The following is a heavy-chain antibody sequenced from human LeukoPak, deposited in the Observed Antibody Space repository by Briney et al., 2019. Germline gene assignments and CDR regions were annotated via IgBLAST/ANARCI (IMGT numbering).Heavy chain of an antibody. Sequence: PSETLSLTCTVSGGSISSGGYYWSWIRQPPGKGLEWIGYIYHSGSTYYNPSLKSRVTISVDRSKNQFSLKLSSVTAADTAVYYCARGGGQRGYSYGYVYYYYMDVWGKGTTVTVSS. V-gene: IGHV4-30-2*01. D-gene: IGHD5-18*01. CDR1: GGSISSGGYY. CDR2: IYHSGST. J-gene: IGHJ6*03. CDR3: ARGGGQRGYSYGYVYYYYMDV.